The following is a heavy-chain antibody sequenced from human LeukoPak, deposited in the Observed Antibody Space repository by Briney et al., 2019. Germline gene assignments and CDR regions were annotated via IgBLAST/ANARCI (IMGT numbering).Heavy chain of an antibody. CDR3: ARGRVLDY. J-gene: IGHJ4*02. Sequence: PSETLSLTCTVSGGSISSSNYYWGWIRQPPGKGLEWIGSIYYSGSTYYNPSLKSRVTISVDTSKNQFSLKLSSVTAADTAVYYCARGRVLDYWGQGTLVTVSS. D-gene: IGHD2-8*02. CDR1: GGSISSSNYY. CDR2: IYYSGST. V-gene: IGHV4-39*01.